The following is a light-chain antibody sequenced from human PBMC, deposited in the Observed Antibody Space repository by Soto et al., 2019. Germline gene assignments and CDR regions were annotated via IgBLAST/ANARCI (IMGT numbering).Light chain of an antibody. Sequence: DIQMTPSPFTPSASVGDRVTIPFRASQTISIWLAWYQQKPGKAPKLLIYDASNLESGVPSRFSGSGSGTEFTLTISSLQPEDFATYYCLQDNSYPLTFGGGTKVDIK. CDR2: DAS. V-gene: IGKV1-5*01. J-gene: IGKJ4*01. CDR1: QTISIW. CDR3: LQDNSYPLT.